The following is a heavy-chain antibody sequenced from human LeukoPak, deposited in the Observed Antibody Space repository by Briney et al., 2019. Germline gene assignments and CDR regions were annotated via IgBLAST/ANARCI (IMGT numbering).Heavy chain of an antibody. J-gene: IGHJ4*02. CDR2: MNPNSGNT. Sequence: GASVKVSCKASGYTFTSYDINWVRQATGQGLEWMGWMNPNSGNTGYAQKFQGRVTMTSDTSTSTIYMELNSLRSDDTAVYFCARVGITAATADYWGQGTLVTVSS. D-gene: IGHD6-25*01. V-gene: IGHV1-8*01. CDR1: GYTFTSYD. CDR3: ARVGITAATADY.